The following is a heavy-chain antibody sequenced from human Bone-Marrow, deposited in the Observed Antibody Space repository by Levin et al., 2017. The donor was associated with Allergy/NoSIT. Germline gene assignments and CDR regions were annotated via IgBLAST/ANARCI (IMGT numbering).Heavy chain of an antibody. Sequence: SLKISCAASGFTFDDYAMHWVRQAPGKGLEWVSGISWNSGSIGYADSVKGRFTISRDNAKNSLYLQMNSLRAEDTALYYCAKVSREFGMDVWGQGTTVTVSS. D-gene: IGHD3-10*01. J-gene: IGHJ6*02. CDR1: GFTFDDYA. V-gene: IGHV3-9*01. CDR2: ISWNSGSI. CDR3: AKVSREFGMDV.